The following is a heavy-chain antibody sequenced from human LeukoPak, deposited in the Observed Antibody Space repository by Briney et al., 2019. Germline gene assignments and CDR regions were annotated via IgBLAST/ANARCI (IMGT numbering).Heavy chain of an antibody. CDR2: ISGSGGST. V-gene: IGHV3-23*01. Sequence: PGGSLRLSCAASGFTFSSYAMSWVRQAPGKGLEWVSAISGSGGSTYYAYSVKGRFTISRDNSKNTLYLQMNSLRAEDTAVYYCARAMVRGVTEFDYWGQGTLVTVSS. J-gene: IGHJ4*02. D-gene: IGHD3-10*01. CDR1: GFTFSSYA. CDR3: ARAMVRGVTEFDY.